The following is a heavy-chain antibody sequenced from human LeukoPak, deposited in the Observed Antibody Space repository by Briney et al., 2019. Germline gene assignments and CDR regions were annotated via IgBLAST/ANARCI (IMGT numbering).Heavy chain of an antibody. V-gene: IGHV3-7*03. D-gene: IGHD5-12*01. CDR1: GFTFSSYW. J-gene: IGHJ4*02. Sequence: GGSLRLSCAASGFTFSSYWMSWVRQAPGKGLEWVANIKQDGSEKYYVDSVKGRFTISRDSSKNTLYLQMNSLRAEDTAVYYCAHSGYDFIEYWGQGTLVTVSS. CDR2: IKQDGSEK. CDR3: AHSGYDFIEY.